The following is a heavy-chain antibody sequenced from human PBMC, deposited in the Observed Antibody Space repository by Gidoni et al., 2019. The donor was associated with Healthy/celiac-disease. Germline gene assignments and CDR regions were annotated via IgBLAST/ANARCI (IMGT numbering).Heavy chain of an antibody. Sequence: QVQLVHPGAEVKQPGASVQVSCKASGYTFTSYDINGVRQATGQGLEWLGWMNPNSGNTGYAQKFQGRVTMTRNTSIRTAYMELSSLRSEDTAVYYCARVDILTGYYRLGVGYWGQGTLVTVSS. CDR2: MNPNSGNT. D-gene: IGHD3-9*01. CDR3: ARVDILTGYYRLGVGY. CDR1: GYTFTSYD. V-gene: IGHV1-8*01. J-gene: IGHJ4*02.